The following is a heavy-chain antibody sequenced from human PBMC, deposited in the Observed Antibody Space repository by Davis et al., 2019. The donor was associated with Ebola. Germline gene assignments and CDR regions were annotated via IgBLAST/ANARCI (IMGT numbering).Heavy chain of an antibody. CDR1: GGSFSGYY. V-gene: IGHV4-34*01. J-gene: IGHJ6*02. CDR2: INHSGST. Sequence: SETLSLTCAVYGGSFSGYYWSWIRQPPGKGLEWIGEINHSGSTNYNPSLTSRVNISVDTSKNQFSLKLSSVTAADTAVYYCARAPPRYDFWSGYRGYGMDVWGQGTTVTVSS. D-gene: IGHD3-3*01. CDR3: ARAPPRYDFWSGYRGYGMDV.